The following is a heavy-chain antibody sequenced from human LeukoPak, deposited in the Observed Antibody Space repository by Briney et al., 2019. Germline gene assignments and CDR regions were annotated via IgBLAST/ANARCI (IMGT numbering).Heavy chain of an antibody. D-gene: IGHD1-26*01. CDR1: GFTFSSYA. J-gene: IGHJ3*02. CDR2: ITGSAGGT. V-gene: IGHV3-23*01. Sequence: GGSLRLSCAASGFTFSSYAMSWVRQAPGKGLERVSVITGSAGGTYYADSVKGRFTISRDNSKNTLFLQMNSLRAEDTAIYYCAKDLRYSGSPRAFDIWGQGTMVTVSS. CDR3: AKDLRYSGSPRAFDI.